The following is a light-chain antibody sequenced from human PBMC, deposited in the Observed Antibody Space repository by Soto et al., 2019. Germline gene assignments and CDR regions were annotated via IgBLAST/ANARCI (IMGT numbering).Light chain of an antibody. CDR3: CSYAGDLTL. CDR2: DVS. Sequence: QSALTQPRSVSGSPGQSVTISCTGTSSDVGGYDFVSWYQQHPGKAPKLMIADVSKRPSGVPDRFSGSKSGNTASLTISGLQAEVEADYYCCSYAGDLTLFGGGTKVTGL. J-gene: IGLJ2*01. CDR1: SSDVGGYDF. V-gene: IGLV2-11*01.